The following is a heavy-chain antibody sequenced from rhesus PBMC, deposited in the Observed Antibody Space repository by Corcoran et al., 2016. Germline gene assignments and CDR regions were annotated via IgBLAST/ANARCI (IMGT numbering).Heavy chain of an antibody. J-gene: IGHJ4*01. CDR1: GGSISSSSW. D-gene: IGHD5-36*02. CDR2: IYGGSGST. V-gene: IGHV4S7*01. Sequence: QVQLQESGPGLLKPSETLSLTCAVPGGSISSSSWWSWIRQSPGQGLEWSGYIYGGSGSTSYNPSLKSRVTISTDTSKNQFSLKLSSVTAADTAVYYCARRLATVTLSYFDYWGQGVLVTVSS. CDR3: ARRLATVTLSYFDY.